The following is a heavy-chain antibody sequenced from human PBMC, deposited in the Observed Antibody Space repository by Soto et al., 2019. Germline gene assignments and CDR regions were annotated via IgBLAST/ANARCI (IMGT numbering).Heavy chain of an antibody. V-gene: IGHV1-18*01. D-gene: IGHD6-19*01. CDR1: GYTFTSYG. Sequence: ASVKVSCKASGYTFTSYGISWVRQAPGQGLEWMGWISAYNGNTNYAQKLQGRVTMTTDTSTSTAYMELRSLRSDDTAVYYCASPVVDSRGWYDAFDIWGQGTMVTVSS. CDR2: ISAYNGNT. CDR3: ASPVVDSRGWYDAFDI. J-gene: IGHJ3*02.